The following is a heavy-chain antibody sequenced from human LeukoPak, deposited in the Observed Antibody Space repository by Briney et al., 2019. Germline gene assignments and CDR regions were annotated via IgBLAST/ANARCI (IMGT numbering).Heavy chain of an antibody. CDR1: GFTFSSYA. CDR2: ISGSGGST. J-gene: IGHJ4*02. CDR3: AKDSSGWYYFDY. V-gene: IGHV3-23*01. Sequence: GESLKISCAASGFTFSSYAMSWVRQAPGKGLEWVSAISGSGGSTYYADFVKGRFTISRDNSKNTLYLQMNSLRAEDTAVYYCAKDSSGWYYFDYWGQGTLVTVSS. D-gene: IGHD6-19*01.